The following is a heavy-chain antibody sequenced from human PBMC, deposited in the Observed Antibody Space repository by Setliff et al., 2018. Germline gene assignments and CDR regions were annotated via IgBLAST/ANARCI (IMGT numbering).Heavy chain of an antibody. D-gene: IGHD3-22*01. CDR1: GFTFSRYG. CDR3: ARNPYESSDHLPFYYYFMDV. CDR2: ISSSNTYK. V-gene: IGHV3-21*01. J-gene: IGHJ6*03. Sequence: GGSLRLSCVASGFTFSRYGMNWVRQAPGRALEWVSSISSSNTYKYYADSLKGRFTISRDDAKNSLYLQIDSLRDEDTAVYYCARNPYESSDHLPFYYYFMDVWGKGTTVTVSS.